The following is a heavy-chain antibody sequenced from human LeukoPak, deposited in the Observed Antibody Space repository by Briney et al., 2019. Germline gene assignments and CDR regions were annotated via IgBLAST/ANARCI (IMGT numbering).Heavy chain of an antibody. D-gene: IGHD6-13*01. J-gene: IGHJ4*02. V-gene: IGHV3-23*01. CDR1: GFTFSNYA. Sequence: GGSLRLSCAASGFTFSNYAMAWVRRAPGKGLEWVSAISGNGGRTYSADSVQGRFTISRDNSKNTVYLQMDNLRAEDSAMYYCAKAHSISWPYAFDSWGQGTLVTVSS. CDR2: ISGNGGRT. CDR3: AKAHSISWPYAFDS.